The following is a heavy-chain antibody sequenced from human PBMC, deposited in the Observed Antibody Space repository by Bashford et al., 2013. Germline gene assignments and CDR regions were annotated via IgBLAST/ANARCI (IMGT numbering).Heavy chain of an antibody. CDR3: VREIWYYDS. D-gene: IGHD2-8*01. V-gene: IGHV1-2*02. CDR1: IHLHRPL. CDR2: INPNSGAT. Sequence: SVKAPARLLIHLHRPLYATGCDRPRGQGLEWMGWINPNSGATYYAQKFQDRVTLTRDTSISTASMELSRLRPDDTAVYYCVREIWYYDSWGQGTQVTVSS. J-gene: IGHJ5*01.